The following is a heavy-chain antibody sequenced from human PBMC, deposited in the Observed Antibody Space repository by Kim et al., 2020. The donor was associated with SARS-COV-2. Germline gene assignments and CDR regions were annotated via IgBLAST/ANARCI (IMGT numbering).Heavy chain of an antibody. CDR1: GFTFGDYA. CDR2: IRSKAYGGTT. J-gene: IGHJ4*02. Sequence: GGSLRLSCTASGFTFGDYAMSWVRQAPGKGLEWVGFIRSKAYGGTTEYAASVKGRFTISRDDSKSIAYLQMNSLKTEDTAVYYCTRTMVRGVTFDYWGQGTLVTVSS. CDR3: TRTMVRGVTFDY. V-gene: IGHV3-49*04. D-gene: IGHD3-10*01.